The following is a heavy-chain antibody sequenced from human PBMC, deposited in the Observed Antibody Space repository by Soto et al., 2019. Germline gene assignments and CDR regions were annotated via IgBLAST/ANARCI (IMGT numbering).Heavy chain of an antibody. CDR2: ISYEGSNK. J-gene: IGHJ6*02. Sequence: LRLSCAASGFTFSPHAMHWVRQGPGKGLEWVAVISYEGSNKYYADSVKGRFTISRDNSKSTLYLQMNSLRAEDTAVYYCARERNTGYDYSYYYGMDVWGQGTTVTVSS. CDR3: ARERNTGYDYSYYYGMDV. V-gene: IGHV3-30-3*01. D-gene: IGHD5-18*01. CDR1: GFTFSPHA.